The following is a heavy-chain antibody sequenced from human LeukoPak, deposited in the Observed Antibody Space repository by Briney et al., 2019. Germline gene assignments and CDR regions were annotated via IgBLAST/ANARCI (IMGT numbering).Heavy chain of an antibody. CDR3: AKPLFSYGHSPFDY. Sequence: ASVKVSCKVSGYTLTELSMHWVRQAPGKGLEWMGGFDPEDGETIYAQKFQGRVTMTEDTSTDTAYMELSSLRSEDTAVYYCAKPLFSYGHSPFDYWGQGTLVTVSS. V-gene: IGHV1-24*01. D-gene: IGHD5-18*01. J-gene: IGHJ4*02. CDR2: FDPEDGET. CDR1: GYTLTELS.